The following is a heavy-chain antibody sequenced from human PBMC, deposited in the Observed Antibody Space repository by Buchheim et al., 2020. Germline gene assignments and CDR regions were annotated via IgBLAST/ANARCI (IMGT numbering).Heavy chain of an antibody. D-gene: IGHD3-22*01. CDR3: ARGGPYDSSGYYYNYYYYGMDV. CDR1: GYTFTGYY. CDR2: INPNSGGP. V-gene: IGHV1-2*04. Sequence: QVQLVQSGAEVKKPGASVKVSCKASGYTFTGYYMHWVRQAPGQGLEWMGWINPNSGGPNYAQKFQGWVTMTRGTSISTAYMELSRLRSDDTAVYYCARGGPYDSSGYYYNYYYYGMDVWGQGTT. J-gene: IGHJ6*02.